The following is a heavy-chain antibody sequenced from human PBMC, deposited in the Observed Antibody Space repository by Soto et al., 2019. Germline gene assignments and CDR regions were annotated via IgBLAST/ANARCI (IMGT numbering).Heavy chain of an antibody. J-gene: IGHJ4*02. CDR3: AKMEGMEPWASSFDY. CDR2: IYCGGNGP. Sequence: EVQVLESGGGLVQPGGSLRLSCAATGFTFSDFAMSWVRQAPGKGLEWVSRIYCGGNGPHYADSVKGRVTISRDNSKNTLYLQMNSLRAEDTAVYYCAKMEGMEPWASSFDYWGQGTLVTVSS. CDR1: GFTFSDFA. D-gene: IGHD1-26*01. V-gene: IGHV3-23*03.